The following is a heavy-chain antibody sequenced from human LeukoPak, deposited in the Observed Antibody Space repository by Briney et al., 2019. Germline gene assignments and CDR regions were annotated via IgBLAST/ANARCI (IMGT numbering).Heavy chain of an antibody. Sequence: SETLSLTCTVSGGSISSYYWSWIRQPAGKGLEWIGRIYTSGSTNYNPSLKSRVTMSVDTSKNQFSLKLSSVTAADTAVYYCARGPGWVLGEGNWFDPWGQGTLVTVSS. CDR1: GGSISSYY. CDR2: IYTSGST. CDR3: ARGPGWVLGEGNWFDP. D-gene: IGHD5-24*01. J-gene: IGHJ5*02. V-gene: IGHV4-4*07.